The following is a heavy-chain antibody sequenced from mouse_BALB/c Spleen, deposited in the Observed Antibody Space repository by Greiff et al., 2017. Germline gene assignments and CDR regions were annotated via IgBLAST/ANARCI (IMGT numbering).Heavy chain of an antibody. J-gene: IGHJ2*01. V-gene: IGHV3-2*02. D-gene: IGHD1-2*01. CDR2: ISYSGST. Sequence: VQLKESGPGLVKPSQSLSLTCTVTGYSITSDYAWNWIRQFPGNKLEWMGYISYSGSTSYNPSLKSRISITRDTSKNQFFLQLNSVTTEDTATYYCARSLLRLPYFDYWGQGTTLTVSS. CDR1: GYSITSDYA. CDR3: ARSLLRLPYFDY.